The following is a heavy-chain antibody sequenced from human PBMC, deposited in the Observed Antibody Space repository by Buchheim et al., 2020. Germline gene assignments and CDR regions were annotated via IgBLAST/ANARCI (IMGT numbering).Heavy chain of an antibody. Sequence: EVQLVESGGGLVQPGGSLRLSCEVSGFTFSSAAMSWVRQAPGKGLEWVSFISISGDTTNYADSVMDRFNICSANSKHTLYFQMNSLRAEDTAVYYCAKEIRPNDFWGQGTL. CDR1: GFTFSSAA. V-gene: IGHV3-23*04. CDR3: AKEIRPNDF. J-gene: IGHJ4*02. CDR2: ISISGDTT.